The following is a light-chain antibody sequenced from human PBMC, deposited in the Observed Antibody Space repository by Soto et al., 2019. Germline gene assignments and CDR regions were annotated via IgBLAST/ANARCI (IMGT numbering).Light chain of an antibody. CDR2: AAS. J-gene: IGKJ4*01. V-gene: IGKV1-39*01. Sequence: DIQMTQSPSSLSASVGDTVTITCRASQSISNYLNWYQQKPGKAPNLLISAASTLQGGVPSRFSGGGSGIDFTLTISSPQPEDFATYYCQQSYSSLLTFGGGTRVEVK. CDR3: QQSYSSLLT. CDR1: QSISNY.